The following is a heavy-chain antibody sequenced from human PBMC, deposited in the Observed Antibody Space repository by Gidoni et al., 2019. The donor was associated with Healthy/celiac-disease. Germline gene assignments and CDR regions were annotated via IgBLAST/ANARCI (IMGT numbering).Heavy chain of an antibody. D-gene: IGHD4-17*01. CDR3: AREAPSHGGLDY. CDR1: GFTFSSYW. CDR2: INSDGSST. Sequence: EVQLVESGGGLVQPGGSLRLSCAASGFTFSSYWMHWVRQAPGKGLVWVSRINSDGSSTSYADSVKGRFTISRDNVKNTLYLQMNSLRAEDTAVYYCAREAPSHGGLDYWGQGTLGTVSS. J-gene: IGHJ4*02. V-gene: IGHV3-74*01.